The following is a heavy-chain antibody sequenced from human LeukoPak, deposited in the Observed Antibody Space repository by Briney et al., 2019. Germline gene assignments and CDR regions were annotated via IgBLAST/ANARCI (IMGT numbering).Heavy chain of an antibody. CDR1: GFTFSTYT. V-gene: IGHV3-21*01. D-gene: IGHD6-19*01. CDR2: ISASSDYI. J-gene: IGHJ4*02. Sequence: GGSLRLSCAASGFTFSTYTVNWVRQAPGRGLEWVSSISASSDYIHYADSLKGRFTISRDNSRNSLYLHMNSLRADDTAVYYGARLAVGGHFDYWGQGTLVTVSS. CDR3: ARLAVGGHFDY.